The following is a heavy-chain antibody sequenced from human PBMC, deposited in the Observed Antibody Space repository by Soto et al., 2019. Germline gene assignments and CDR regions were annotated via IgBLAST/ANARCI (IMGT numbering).Heavy chain of an antibody. CDR3: ARDRGFIVATIGGYYFDF. CDR1: GYTFTSYY. V-gene: IGHV1-46*01. Sequence: QVQLVQSGAEVKKPGASVKVSCKASGYTFTSYYMHWVRQAPGQGLEWMGIINPSGGSTSYAQKFEGRVTMTRATSRGTVYMELSSLRSEDTAVYYCARDRGFIVATIGGYYFDFWGQGTPVTVSS. CDR2: INPSGGST. J-gene: IGHJ4*02. D-gene: IGHD5-12*01.